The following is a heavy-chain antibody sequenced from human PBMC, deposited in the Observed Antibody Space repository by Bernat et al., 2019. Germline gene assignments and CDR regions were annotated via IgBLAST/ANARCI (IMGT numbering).Heavy chain of an antibody. J-gene: IGHJ3*02. D-gene: IGHD4-17*01. CDR2: IYYSGST. CDR3: ARAHGDRDAFDI. CDR1: GGSISSYY. Sequence: QVQLQESGPGLVKPSETLSLTCTVSGGSISSYYWSWIRQPPGKGLEWIGYIYYSGSTNYNPPLKSRVTISVDTSKNQFSLKLSSVTAADPAVYYCARAHGDRDAFDIWGQGTMVTVSS. V-gene: IGHV4-59*01.